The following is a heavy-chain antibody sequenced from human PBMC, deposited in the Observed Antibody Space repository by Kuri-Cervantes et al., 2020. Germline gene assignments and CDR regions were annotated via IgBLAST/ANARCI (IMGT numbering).Heavy chain of an antibody. D-gene: IGHD1-26*01. CDR3: ARWEGDAFDI. V-gene: IGHV3-53*05. J-gene: IGHJ3*02. CDR1: GFTVSSNY. Sequence: GGSLRPSCAASGFTVSSNYMSWVRQAPGKGLEWVSVMYFGGSTFYADSVKGRFTISRDTSKNTVYLQMNSLRAEDTAVYYCARWEGDAFDIWGQGTMVTVSS. CDR2: MYFGGST.